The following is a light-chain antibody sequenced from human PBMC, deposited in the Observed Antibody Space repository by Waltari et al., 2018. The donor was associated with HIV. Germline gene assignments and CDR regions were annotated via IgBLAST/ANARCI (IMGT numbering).Light chain of an antibody. J-gene: IGLJ2*01. CDR1: QLGDKY. CDR3: QTWDRPTVI. CDR2: PDN. V-gene: IGLV3-1*01. Sequence: YELTQPPSVAVSPGQTASITCSANQLGDKYVSWYQQKPGQSSVLVIYPDNKRPSGIPERYSASLSWNTATLTISGTLPMDEADYYCQTWDRPTVIFGGGTKLTV.